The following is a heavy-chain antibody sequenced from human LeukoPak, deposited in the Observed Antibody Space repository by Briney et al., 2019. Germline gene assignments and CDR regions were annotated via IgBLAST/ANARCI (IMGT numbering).Heavy chain of an antibody. CDR2: IIPALDRA. CDR3: ARRTDAVDDAFDI. V-gene: IGHV1-69*04. J-gene: IGHJ3*02. CDR1: GYTFTSYA. D-gene: IGHD3/OR15-3a*01. Sequence: SVKVSCKASGYTFTSYAMNWVRQAPGQGLEWMGRIIPALDRANYAHNFQGRLTITADKSTRTAYMELSSLRSEDTAMYFCARRTDAVDDAFDIWGQGSMLTVSS.